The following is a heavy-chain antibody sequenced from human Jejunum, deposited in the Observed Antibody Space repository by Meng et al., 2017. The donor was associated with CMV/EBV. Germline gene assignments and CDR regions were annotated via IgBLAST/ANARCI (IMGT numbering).Heavy chain of an antibody. V-gene: IGHV1-8*01. CDR2: MNPNNGNT. J-gene: IGHJ6*02. D-gene: IGHD2-15*01. Sequence: INWVRQDPGQGLEWMGWMNPNNGNTGYAQKFQGRFTMTWNTSISTAYMELSSLRSEDTAIYYCASHQQFCSGGSCYSLGYYYGMDVWGQGTTVTVSS. CDR3: ASHQQFCSGGSCYSLGYYYGMDV.